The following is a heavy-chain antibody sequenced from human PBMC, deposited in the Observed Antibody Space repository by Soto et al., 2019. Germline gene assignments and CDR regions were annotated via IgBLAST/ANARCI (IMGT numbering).Heavy chain of an antibody. CDR1: GVSISSGDYY. Sequence: PSETLSLTCTVSGVSISSGDYYWSWIRQPPGKGLEWIGYIYYSGSTYYNPSLKSRVTISVDTSKNQFSLKLSSVTAADTAVYYCARDTRLLWFGDYGMDVWGQGTTVTVSS. CDR3: ARDTRLLWFGDYGMDV. J-gene: IGHJ6*02. CDR2: IYYSGST. D-gene: IGHD3-10*01. V-gene: IGHV4-30-4*01.